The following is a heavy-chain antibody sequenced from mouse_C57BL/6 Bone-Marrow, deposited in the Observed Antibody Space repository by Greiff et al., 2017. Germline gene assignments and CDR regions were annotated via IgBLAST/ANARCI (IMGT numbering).Heavy chain of an antibody. Sequence: QVQLQQPGAALVTPGASVQMSCKASGYTFTSYWITWVKQRPGQGLEWIGDIYPGSGSTNYNEKFKSKATLTVDTSSSTAYMQLSSLTSEDSAVYYGARGTAFYAMDYWGQGTSVTVSS. V-gene: IGHV1-55*01. J-gene: IGHJ4*01. D-gene: IGHD3-3*01. CDR3: ARGTAFYAMDY. CDR2: IYPGSGST. CDR1: GYTFTSYW.